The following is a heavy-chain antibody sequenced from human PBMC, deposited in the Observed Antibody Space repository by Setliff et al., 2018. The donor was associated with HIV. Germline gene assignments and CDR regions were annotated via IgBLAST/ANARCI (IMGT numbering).Heavy chain of an antibody. J-gene: IGHJ6*03. V-gene: IGHV4-39*01. Sequence: SETLSLTCTVSGGSISSNSYYRGWIRQPPGKGLEWIGSIYYSGSTYYNPSLKSRVTISVDTSKNQFSLKLSSVTAADTAVYYCARQGGYSGYGFYYYYYYMDVWGKGTTVTSP. CDR1: GGSISSNSYY. CDR3: ARQGGYSGYGFYYYYYYMDV. CDR2: IYYSGST. D-gene: IGHD5-12*01.